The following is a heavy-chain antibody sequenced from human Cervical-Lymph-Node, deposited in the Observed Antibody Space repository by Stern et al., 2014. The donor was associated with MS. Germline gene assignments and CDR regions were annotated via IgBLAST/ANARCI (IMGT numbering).Heavy chain of an antibody. Sequence: QVTLRESGPVLVKPTETLMLTCTVSGFSLSNGRMGVSWIRQPPGKALEWLGHIFLNDETCYSTSLKSRLTISKDTSRSQVVLTMTNMDPVDTATYFCARILYDGAYRGDYWGQGILVTVSS. CDR2: IFLNDET. D-gene: IGHD3-10*01. CDR3: ARILYDGAYRGDY. V-gene: IGHV2-26*01. CDR1: GFSLSNGRMG. J-gene: IGHJ4*02.